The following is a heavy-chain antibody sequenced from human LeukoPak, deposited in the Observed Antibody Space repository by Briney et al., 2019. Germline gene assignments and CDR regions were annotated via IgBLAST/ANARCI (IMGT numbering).Heavy chain of an antibody. CDR3: ASSSGWYRFDY. V-gene: IGHV3-48*01. Sequence: GGSLRLSCAASGFTFSTYAVNWVRQAPGKGLEWVSYISSSSSTIYYADSVKGRFTISRDNAKNSLYLQMNSLRAEDTAVYYCASSSGWYRFDYWGQGTLVTVSS. J-gene: IGHJ4*02. CDR1: GFTFSTYA. D-gene: IGHD6-19*01. CDR2: ISSSSSTI.